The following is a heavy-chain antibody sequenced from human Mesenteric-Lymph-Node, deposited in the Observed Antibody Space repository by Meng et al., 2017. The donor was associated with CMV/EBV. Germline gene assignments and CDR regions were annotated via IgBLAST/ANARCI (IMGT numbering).Heavy chain of an antibody. V-gene: IGHV3-7*01. CDR2: IKQDGSEK. J-gene: IGHJ5*02. Sequence: GSRRLSCAASGFTFPSYWMTWVRQAPGKGLQWLATIKQDGSEKYYVDSVRGRFTISRDNFKDSLYLQMNSLRPEDTAVYYCVREWDLWGQGTLVTVSS. CDR1: GFTFPSYW. CDR3: VREWDL.